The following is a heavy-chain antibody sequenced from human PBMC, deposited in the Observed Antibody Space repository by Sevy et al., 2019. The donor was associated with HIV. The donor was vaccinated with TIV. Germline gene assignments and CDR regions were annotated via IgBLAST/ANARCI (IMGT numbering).Heavy chain of an antibody. CDR1: GFTFSTYA. D-gene: IGHD2-15*01. CDR3: AKGDRTFYGLDV. V-gene: IGHV3-23*01. CDR2: ISGSGGST. J-gene: IGHJ6*02. Sequence: GGSLRLSCAASGFTFSTYAMSWVRQAPGKGLEGVSAISGSGGSTYYADSLKGRFTIFRVNSKNTLSLQMNSLRAEDTAVYYCAKGDRTFYGLDVWGQGTTVTVSS.